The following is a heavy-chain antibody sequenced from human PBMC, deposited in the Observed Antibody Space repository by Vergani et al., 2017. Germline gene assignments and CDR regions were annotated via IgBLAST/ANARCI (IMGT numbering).Heavy chain of an antibody. D-gene: IGHD3-9*01. CDR1: GFTFSSYA. J-gene: IGHJ6*02. Sequence: EVQLLESGGGLVQPGGSLRLSCAASGFTFSSYAMSWVRQAPGKGLEWVSAISGSGGSTYYAASVKGRFTISRDHSKNTLYLQMNSLRAEDTAVYYCAKDDILTGSHYYYYGMDVWGQGTTVTVSS. CDR2: ISGSGGST. CDR3: AKDDILTGSHYYYYGMDV. V-gene: IGHV3-23*01.